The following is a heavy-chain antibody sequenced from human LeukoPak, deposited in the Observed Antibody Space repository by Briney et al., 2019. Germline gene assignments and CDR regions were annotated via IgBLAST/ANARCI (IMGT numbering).Heavy chain of an antibody. CDR3: ARDGRIRFPVTNWFDP. D-gene: IGHD3-3*01. Sequence: PSETLSLTCTVSGYSISSGYYWAWVRLPPGKGLEWVASIYHRGSTYNNPCLKSRVAISVDTSKNQFSLNLSSVTAADTAVYYCARDGRIRFPVTNWFDPWGQGTLVIVSS. CDR2: IYHRGST. J-gene: IGHJ5*02. CDR1: GYSISSGYY. V-gene: IGHV4-38-2*02.